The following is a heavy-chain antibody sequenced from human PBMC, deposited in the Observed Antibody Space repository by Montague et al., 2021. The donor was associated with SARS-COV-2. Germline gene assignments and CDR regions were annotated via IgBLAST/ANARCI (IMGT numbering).Heavy chain of an antibody. Sequence: PALVKPTQTLTLTCTFSGFSLSTSGICVSWIRQPPGKALEWLALIDWDDDKYYSTSLKTRLTISKDTSKNQVVLTMTNMDPVDTATYYCARIWGATRGDAFDIWGRGTMVTVSS. CDR3: ARIWGATRGDAFDI. CDR1: GFSLSTSGIC. J-gene: IGHJ3*02. V-gene: IGHV2-70*01. CDR2: IDWDDDK. D-gene: IGHD1-26*01.